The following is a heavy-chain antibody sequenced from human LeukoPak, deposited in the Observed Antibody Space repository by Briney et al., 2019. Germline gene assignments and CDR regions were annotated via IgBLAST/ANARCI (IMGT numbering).Heavy chain of an antibody. CDR2: IYYSGST. Sequence: PSEALSLTCVLPGGSTSSSRYYWGWIRQPPGKGLEWLGSIYYSGSTYYNPSLKSRVTISVATSKKQLSLKLSSVTAADTAVYYCARRDYYDTGGYTFDYWGQGTLVTVSS. V-gene: IGHV4-39*01. D-gene: IGHD3-22*01. CDR3: ARRDYYDTGGYTFDY. CDR1: GGSTSSSRYY. J-gene: IGHJ4*02.